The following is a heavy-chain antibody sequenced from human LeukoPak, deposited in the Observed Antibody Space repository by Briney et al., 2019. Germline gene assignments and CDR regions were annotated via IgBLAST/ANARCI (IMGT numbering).Heavy chain of an antibody. V-gene: IGHV4-31*03. J-gene: IGHJ4*02. CDR2: IYYSGST. CDR1: GGSISSGGYY. CDR3: ARLDTSNYVWGSYRYGTFDY. Sequence: PSETLSLTCTVSGGSISSGGYYWSWIRQHPGKGLEWIGYIYYSGSTYYNPSLKSRVTISVDTSKNQFSLKLSSVTAADTAVYYCARLDTSNYVWGSYRYGTFDYWGQGTLVTVSS. D-gene: IGHD3-16*02.